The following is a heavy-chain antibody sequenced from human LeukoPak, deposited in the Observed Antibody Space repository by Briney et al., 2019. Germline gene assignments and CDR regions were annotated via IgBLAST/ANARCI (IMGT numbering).Heavy chain of an antibody. Sequence: SETLSLTCTVSGGSISSYYWSWIRQPPGEGLEWTGYIYYSGSTNYNPSLKSRVTISVDTSKNQFSLKLSSVTAADTAVYYCARTTLLYLGWAPDAFDIWGQGTMVTVSS. V-gene: IGHV4-59*08. D-gene: IGHD3-9*01. J-gene: IGHJ3*02. CDR1: GGSISSYY. CDR3: ARTTLLYLGWAPDAFDI. CDR2: IYYSGST.